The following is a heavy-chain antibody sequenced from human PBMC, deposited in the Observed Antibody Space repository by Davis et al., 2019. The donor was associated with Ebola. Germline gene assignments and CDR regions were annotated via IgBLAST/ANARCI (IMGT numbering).Heavy chain of an antibody. CDR1: GFTFSSYW. J-gene: IGHJ6*02. V-gene: IGHV3-7*03. D-gene: IGHD3-22*01. CDR2: IKQDGSEK. CDR3: ATSPRMYYYDSSGYYYSYYYGMDV. Sequence: GESLKISCAASGFTFSSYWMSWVRQAPGKGLEWVANIKQDGSEKYYVDSLKGRFTISRDNAKNSLYLQMNSLRAEDTAVYYCATSPRMYYYDSSGYYYSYYYGMDVWGQGTTVTVSS.